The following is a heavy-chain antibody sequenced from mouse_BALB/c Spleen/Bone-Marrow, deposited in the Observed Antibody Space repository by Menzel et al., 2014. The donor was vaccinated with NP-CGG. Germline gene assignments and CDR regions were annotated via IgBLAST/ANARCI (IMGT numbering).Heavy chain of an antibody. CDR1: GFTFSSYG. J-gene: IGHJ3*01. Sequence: EVKLVESGGGLVQPGGSPKLSCAASGFTFSSYGMSWVRQTPEKRLEWVATISGGGGYTFYSDSVKGRFTISRDNAKNNLYLQLSSLKSEDTALYYCARHAYYDQTEVSFVYWGQGTLVTVSA. V-gene: IGHV5-9-2*01. CDR3: ARHAYYDQTEVSFVY. D-gene: IGHD2-4*01. CDR2: ISGGGGYT.